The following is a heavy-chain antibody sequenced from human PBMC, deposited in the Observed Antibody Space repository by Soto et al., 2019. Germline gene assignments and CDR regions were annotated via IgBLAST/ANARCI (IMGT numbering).Heavy chain of an antibody. CDR2: IRSKANSYAT. Sequence: GGSLRLSCAASGFTFSGSAMHWVRQASGKGLEWVGRIRSKANSYATDYAASVKGRFTISRDDSKNTAYLQMNSLKTDDTAVYYCTRTPPPYWDYDFWSGYVDWGQGTLVTVSS. D-gene: IGHD3-3*01. V-gene: IGHV3-73*01. CDR3: TRTPPPYWDYDFWSGYVD. CDR1: GFTFSGSA. J-gene: IGHJ4*02.